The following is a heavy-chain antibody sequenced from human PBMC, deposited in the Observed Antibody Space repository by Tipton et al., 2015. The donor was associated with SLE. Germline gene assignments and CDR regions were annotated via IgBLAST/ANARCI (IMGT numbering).Heavy chain of an antibody. CDR1: GGSISSYY. Sequence: TLSLTCTVSGGSISSYYWSWIRQPPGKGLEWIGYIYTSGSTNYNPSLKSRVTMSVDTSKNQFFLKLSSVTAADTAVYYCARDRPKASGLFGETSYFDYWGQGTLVTVSS. V-gene: IGHV4-4*08. CDR2: IYTSGST. J-gene: IGHJ4*02. CDR3: ARDRPKASGLFGETSYFDY. D-gene: IGHD3-3*01.